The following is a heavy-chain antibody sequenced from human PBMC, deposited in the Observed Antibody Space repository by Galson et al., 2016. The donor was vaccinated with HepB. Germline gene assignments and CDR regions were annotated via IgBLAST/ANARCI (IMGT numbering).Heavy chain of an antibody. CDR1: GFTLSSYA. CDR2: IRGSESTT. CDR3: VKPCRGYIDY. V-gene: IGHV3-23*01. J-gene: IGHJ4*02. D-gene: IGHD1-26*01. Sequence: SLRLSCAASGFTLSSYAMNWVRQAPGKGLEWASDIRGSESTTYYGDSVKGRFTISRDNSKNTVYLQMSGLRAEDTAVYYCVKPCRGYIDYWGQGTLVTVSS.